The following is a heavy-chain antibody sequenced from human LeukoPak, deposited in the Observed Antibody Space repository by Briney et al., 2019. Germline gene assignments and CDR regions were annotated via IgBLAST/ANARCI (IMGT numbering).Heavy chain of an antibody. CDR1: GGSISSYY. V-gene: IGHV4-59*01. Sequence: SETLSLTCTVSGGSISSYYWSWIRQSPGKGLEWIGYIYYSGSTNYNPSLKSRVTISVDTSKNQFSLKLSSVTAADTAVYYCTRGGTAMPRHAFDIWGQGTMVTVSS. J-gene: IGHJ3*02. D-gene: IGHD5-18*01. CDR2: IYYSGST. CDR3: TRGGTAMPRHAFDI.